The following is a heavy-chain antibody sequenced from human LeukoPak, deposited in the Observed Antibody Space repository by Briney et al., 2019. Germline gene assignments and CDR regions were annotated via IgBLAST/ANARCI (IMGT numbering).Heavy chain of an antibody. CDR3: ASVYDYDDSSGYTRAQYHYYGMDV. D-gene: IGHD3-22*01. CDR2: IIPILGIA. V-gene: IGHV1-69*04. CDR1: GGTFSSYA. Sequence: GASVKVSCKASGGTFSSYAISWVRQAPGQGLEWMGRIIPILGIANYAQKFQGRVTITADKSTSIAYMELSSLRSEDRAVYYCASVYDYDDSSGYTRAQYHYYGMDVWGQGTTVTVSS. J-gene: IGHJ6*02.